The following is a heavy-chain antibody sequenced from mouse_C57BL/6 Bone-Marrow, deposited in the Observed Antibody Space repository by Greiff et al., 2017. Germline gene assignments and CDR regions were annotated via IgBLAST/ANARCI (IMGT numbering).Heavy chain of an antibody. J-gene: IGHJ3*01. CDR2: INPSNGGT. CDR1: GYTFTSYW. D-gene: IGHD1-1*01. Sequence: VQLQQPGTELVKPGASVKLSCKASGYTFTSYWMHWVKQRPGQGLEWIGNINPSNGGTNYNEKLKSKATLTVDKSSSTAYMQLSSLASEDSAVYYCARSGYYGREARFAYWGQGTLVTVSA. V-gene: IGHV1-53*01. CDR3: ARSGYYGREARFAY.